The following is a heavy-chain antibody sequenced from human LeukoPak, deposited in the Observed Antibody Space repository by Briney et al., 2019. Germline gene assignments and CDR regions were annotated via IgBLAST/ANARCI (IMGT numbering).Heavy chain of an antibody. J-gene: IGHJ4*02. CDR2: INHSGST. CDR1: GLTVSNNY. CDR3: ARGLRSSWYFDY. Sequence: GSLRLSCAASGLTVSNNYMGWVRQPPGKGLEWIGEINHSGSTNYNPSLKSRVTISVDTSKNQFSLKLSSVTAADTAVYYCARGLRSSWYFDYWGQGTLVTVSS. D-gene: IGHD6-13*01. V-gene: IGHV4-34*01.